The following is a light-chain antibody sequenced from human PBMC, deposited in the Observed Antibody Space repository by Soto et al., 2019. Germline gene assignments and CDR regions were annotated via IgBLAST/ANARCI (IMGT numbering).Light chain of an antibody. CDR2: VNN. V-gene: IGLV1-40*01. CDR1: HSNIGAGYD. CDR3: QSYDGSLSGSV. J-gene: IGLJ3*02. Sequence: HSVLTQPTSVSGAPGQRVTISCTGSHSNIGAGYDVHWYQQLPGTAPRLLIYVNNNRPSGVPDRFSGSKSDTSASLAITGLQADDEADYFCQSYDGSLSGSVFGGGTKLTVL.